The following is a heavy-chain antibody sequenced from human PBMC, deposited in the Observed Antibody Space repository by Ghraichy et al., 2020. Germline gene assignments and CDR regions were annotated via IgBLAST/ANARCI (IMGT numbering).Heavy chain of an antibody. V-gene: IGHV3-30-3*01. CDR2: ISYDGSNK. J-gene: IGHJ4*02. Sequence: GGSQRLSCAASGFTFSSYAMHWVRQAPGKGLEWVAVISYDGSNKYYADSVKGRFTISRDNSKNTLYLQMNSLRAEDTAVYYCARDPWGGLWSGAYGYYFDYWGQGTLVTVSS. CDR1: GFTFSSYA. CDR3: ARDPWGGLWSGAYGYYFDY. D-gene: IGHD3-10*01.